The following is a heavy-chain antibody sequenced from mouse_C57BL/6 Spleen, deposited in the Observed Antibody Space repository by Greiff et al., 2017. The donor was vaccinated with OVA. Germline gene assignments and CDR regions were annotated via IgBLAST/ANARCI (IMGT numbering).Heavy chain of an antibody. V-gene: IGHV1-50*01. CDR3: AIYGSSYDYAMDY. D-gene: IGHD1-1*01. J-gene: IGHJ4*01. CDR2: IDPSDSYT. CDR1: GYTFTSYW. Sequence: QVQLQQSGAELVKPGASVKLSCKASGYTFTSYWMQWVKQRPGQGLEWIGEIDPSDSYTNYNQKFKGKATLTVDTPSSTAYMQLSSLTSEDSAVYYCAIYGSSYDYAMDYWGQGTSVTVSS.